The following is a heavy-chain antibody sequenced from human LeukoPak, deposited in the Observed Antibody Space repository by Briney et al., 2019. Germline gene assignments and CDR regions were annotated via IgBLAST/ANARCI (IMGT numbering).Heavy chain of an antibody. CDR1: GFTFSSYS. V-gene: IGHV3-48*02. CDR3: ARDPGYSYALDY. CDR2: ISWGSNVI. Sequence: GGSLRLSCTASGFTFSSYSMNWVRPAPGKGLEWLSYISWGSNVIYYADSVKGRFTTSRDDAKNSLFLQMNSLTDEDTAVYYCARDPGYSYALDYWGRGTLVTVSS. J-gene: IGHJ4*02. D-gene: IGHD5-18*01.